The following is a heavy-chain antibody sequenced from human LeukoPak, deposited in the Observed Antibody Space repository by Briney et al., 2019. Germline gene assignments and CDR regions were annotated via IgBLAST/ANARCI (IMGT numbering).Heavy chain of an antibody. CDR2: ISGSGGST. J-gene: IGHJ4*02. CDR1: GFTFSSYA. CDR3: AKSDCSSTSCYLSDY. Sequence: GGSLRLSCAASGFTFSSYAMSWVRKAPGKGLEWVSAISGSGGSTYYADSVKGRFTISRDNSKNTLYLQMNSLRAEDTAVYYCAKSDCSSTSCYLSDYWGQGTLVTVSS. V-gene: IGHV3-23*01. D-gene: IGHD2-2*01.